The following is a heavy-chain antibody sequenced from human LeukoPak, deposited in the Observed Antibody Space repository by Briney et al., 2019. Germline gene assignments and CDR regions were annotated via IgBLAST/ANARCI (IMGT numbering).Heavy chain of an antibody. Sequence: GASVKVSCKASGYTFTGYHMHWVRQAPGQGLEWMGWINPNSGGTNYAQKFQGRVTMTRDTSISTAYMELSRLRSDDTAVYYCARVRPPRRGSYLWGVLEGSFDYWGQGTLVTVSS. J-gene: IGHJ4*02. D-gene: IGHD1-26*01. V-gene: IGHV1-2*02. CDR3: ARVRPPRRGSYLWGVLEGSFDY. CDR2: INPNSGGT. CDR1: GYTFTGYH.